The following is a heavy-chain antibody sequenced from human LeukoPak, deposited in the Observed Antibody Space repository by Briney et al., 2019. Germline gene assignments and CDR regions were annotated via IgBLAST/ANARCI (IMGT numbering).Heavy chain of an antibody. V-gene: IGHV3-48*01. J-gene: IGHJ4*02. CDR1: GFTFSSYS. Sequence: GGSLRLSCAASGFTFSSYSMNWVRQAPGKGLEWVSCISSSSSTIYYADSVKGRFTISRDNAKNSLYLQMNSLRAEDTAVYYCARARYYDSSFDYWGQGTLVTVSS. D-gene: IGHD3-22*01. CDR3: ARARYYDSSFDY. CDR2: ISSSSSTI.